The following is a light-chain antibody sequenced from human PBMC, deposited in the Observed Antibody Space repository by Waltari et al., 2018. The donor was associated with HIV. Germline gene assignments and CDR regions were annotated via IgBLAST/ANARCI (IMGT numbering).Light chain of an antibody. CDR3: QSTDYDGTWV. Sequence: SYDLTQTPSVSVSPGQTARINCSRGSLPRKSSSWYRQKAGQAPGVLIYSDIQRPSGRPVRISGSGSGTGSTLTISGVQPEDEADYFCQSTDYDGTWVFGGGTKLTVL. CDR2: SDI. V-gene: IGLV3-25*03. J-gene: IGLJ3*02. CDR1: SLPRKS.